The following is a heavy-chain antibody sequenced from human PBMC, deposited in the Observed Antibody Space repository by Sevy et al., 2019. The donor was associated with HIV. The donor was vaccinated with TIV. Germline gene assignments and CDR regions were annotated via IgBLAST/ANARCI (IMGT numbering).Heavy chain of an antibody. V-gene: IGHV4-59*03. CDR1: GGSMSGYY. D-gene: IGHD1-26*01. J-gene: IGHJ5*02. CDR3: AGSFSSGSYRNWFDP. CDR2: VYYSGGT. Sequence: SETLSLTCSVSGGSMSGYYWSWIRQIPGKGLEWIGYVYYSGGTNYNPSLKNRVSISVDTSKKRFSLNLRSTTAADTAKYFCAGSFSSGSYRNWFDPWGQGVVVTVSS.